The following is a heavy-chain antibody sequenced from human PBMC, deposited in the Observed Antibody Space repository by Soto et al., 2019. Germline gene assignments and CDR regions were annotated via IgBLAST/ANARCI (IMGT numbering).Heavy chain of an antibody. CDR1: GGSISSYY. CDR2: IYYSGST. CDR3: ARGGYSYGFDRSDAFDI. D-gene: IGHD5-18*01. Sequence: SETLSLTCTVSGGSISSYYWSWIRQPPGKGLEWIGYIYYSGSTSYNPSLKSRVTISVDTSKNQFSLKLSSVTAADTAVYYCARGGYSYGFDRSDAFDIWGQGTMVTVSS. J-gene: IGHJ3*02. V-gene: IGHV4-59*01.